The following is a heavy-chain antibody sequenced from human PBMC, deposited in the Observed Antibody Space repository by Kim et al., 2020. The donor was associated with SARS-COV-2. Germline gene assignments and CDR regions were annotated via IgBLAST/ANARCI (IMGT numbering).Heavy chain of an antibody. CDR2: IYYSGST. D-gene: IGHD1-1*01. V-gene: IGHV4-39*07. CDR1: GGSISSSSYY. J-gene: IGHJ4*02. Sequence: SETLSLTCTVSGGSISSSSYYWGWIRQPPGKGLEWIGSIYYSGSTYYNPSLKSRVTISVDTSKNQFSLKLSSVTAADTAVYYCARAGFTRVEYYFDYWAREPWSPSPQ. CDR3: ARAGFTRVEYYFDY.